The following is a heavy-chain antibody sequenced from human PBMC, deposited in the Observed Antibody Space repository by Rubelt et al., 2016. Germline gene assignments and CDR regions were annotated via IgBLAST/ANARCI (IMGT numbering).Heavy chain of an antibody. Sequence: GFTFNHYWMNWVRQAPGKGLEWVANIKQDGSEKYYVDSVKGRFTISRDNAKNSLYLQMNSLRAEDTAVYYCARENLSSSGWSEYYFDYWGQGTLVTVSS. V-gene: IGHV3-7*01. CDR3: ARENLSSSGWSEYYFDY. CDR1: GFTFNHYW. CDR2: IKQDGSEK. J-gene: IGHJ4*02. D-gene: IGHD6-19*01.